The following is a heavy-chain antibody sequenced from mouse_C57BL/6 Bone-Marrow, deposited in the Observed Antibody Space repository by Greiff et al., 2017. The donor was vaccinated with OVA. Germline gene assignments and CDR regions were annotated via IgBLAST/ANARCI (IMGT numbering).Heavy chain of an antibody. CDR3: TRIDYDGYAY. CDR2: IYPGNSDT. CDR1: GYTFTSYW. V-gene: IGHV1-5*01. J-gene: IGHJ3*01. Sequence: VQLQQSGTVLARPGASVKMSCKTSGYTFTSYWMHWVKQRPGQGLEWIGAIYPGNSDTSYNQKFKGKAKLTAVTSASTAYMELSSLTIADAAVYYCTRIDYDGYAYWGQGTLVTVSA. D-gene: IGHD2-4*01.